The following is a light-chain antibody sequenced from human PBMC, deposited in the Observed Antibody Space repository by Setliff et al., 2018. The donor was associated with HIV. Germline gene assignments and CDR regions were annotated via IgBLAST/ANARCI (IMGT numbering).Light chain of an antibody. J-gene: IGLJ2*01. CDR1: SSDVGDYNY. V-gene: IGLV2-14*03. CDR3: SSYSSSSTLV. Sequence: QSALTQPASVSGSPGQSITISCTGTSSDVGDYNYVSWYQQHPGKAPKVMIYDVSNRPSGVPDRFSGSRSGNTASLTISGLKAEDESQYYCSSYSSSSTLVFGGGTKVTVL. CDR2: DVS.